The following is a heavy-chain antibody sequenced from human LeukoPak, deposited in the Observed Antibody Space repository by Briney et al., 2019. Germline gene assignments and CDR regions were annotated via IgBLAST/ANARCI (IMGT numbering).Heavy chain of an antibody. CDR2: VYHSGNT. J-gene: IGHJ4*02. V-gene: IGHV4-30-4*01. CDR3: ASYHGSGSQKRYYFDY. Sequence: SQTLSLTCTVSGGSISSGDYYWSWIRQPPGKGLEWIGYVYHSGNTYYTPSLKSRVTLSVDTSKNQFSLKLSSVTAADTAVYYCASYHGSGSQKRYYFDYWGQGTLVTVSS. D-gene: IGHD3-10*01. CDR1: GGSISSGDYY.